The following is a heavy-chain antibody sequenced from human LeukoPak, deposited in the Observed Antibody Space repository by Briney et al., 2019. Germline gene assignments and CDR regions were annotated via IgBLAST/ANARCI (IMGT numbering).Heavy chain of an antibody. CDR1: GFTFSTYS. Sequence: GSLRLSCAASGFTFSTYSMNWVRQAPGKGLEWVSSISSTRTYIYYADSVKGRFTISRDNAKNSLYLQMNSLRAEDTAVYYCARDRFEDVWGQGTTVTVSS. CDR2: ISSTRTYI. J-gene: IGHJ6*02. D-gene: IGHD3-16*01. CDR3: ARDRFEDV. V-gene: IGHV3-21*01.